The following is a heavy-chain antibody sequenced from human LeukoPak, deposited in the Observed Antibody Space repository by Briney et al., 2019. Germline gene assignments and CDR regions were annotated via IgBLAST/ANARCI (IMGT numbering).Heavy chain of an antibody. J-gene: IGHJ6*03. V-gene: IGHV3-21*01. CDR1: GFTFSSYS. Sequence: GGSLRLSCAASGFTFSSYSMNWVRQAPGKGLEWVSSISSSSSYIYYADSVKGRFTISRDNAKNSLYLQMNSLRAEDTAVYYCARSLKPYYYMDVWGKGTTVTVSS. CDR3: ARSLKPYYYMDV. CDR2: ISSSSSYI.